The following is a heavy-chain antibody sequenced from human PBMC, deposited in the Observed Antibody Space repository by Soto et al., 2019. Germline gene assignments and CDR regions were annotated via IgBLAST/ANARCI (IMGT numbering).Heavy chain of an antibody. Sequence: SETLSLTCTVSGGSISSYYWSWIRQPPGKGLEWIGYIYYSGSTNYNPSLKSRVTISVDTSKNQFSLKLSSVTAADTAVYYCARGFYDSSGYCRFDYWGQGTLVTVSS. CDR1: GGSISSYY. D-gene: IGHD3-22*01. CDR2: IYYSGST. J-gene: IGHJ4*02. CDR3: ARGFYDSSGYCRFDY. V-gene: IGHV4-59*01.